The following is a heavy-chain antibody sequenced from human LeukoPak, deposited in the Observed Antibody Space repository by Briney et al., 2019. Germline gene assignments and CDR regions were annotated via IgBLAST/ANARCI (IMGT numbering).Heavy chain of an antibody. D-gene: IGHD6-6*01. J-gene: IGHJ4*02. CDR1: GGSFSGYY. CDR3: ARAPRSARFDY. Sequence: SETLSLTCAVYGGSFSGYYWGWIRQPPGKGLEWIGEINHSGSTNYNPSLKSRVTISVDTSKNQFSLKLSSVTAADTAVYYCARAPRSARFDYWGQGTLVTVSS. CDR2: INHSGST. V-gene: IGHV4-34*01.